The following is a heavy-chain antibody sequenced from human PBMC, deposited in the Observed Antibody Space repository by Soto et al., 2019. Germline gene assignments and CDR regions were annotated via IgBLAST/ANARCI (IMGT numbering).Heavy chain of an antibody. J-gene: IGHJ6*02. CDR1: GYTFTGYY. CDR3: ASEGYCSGGSCYSVYGMDV. CDR2: INPNSGGT. V-gene: IGHV1-2*04. Sequence: ASVKVSCKASGYTFTGYYMHWVRQAPGQGLEWMGWINPNSGGTNYAQKFQGWVTMTRDTSISTAYMELSRLRSDDTAVYYCASEGYCSGGSCYSVYGMDVWGQGTTVTVSS. D-gene: IGHD2-15*01.